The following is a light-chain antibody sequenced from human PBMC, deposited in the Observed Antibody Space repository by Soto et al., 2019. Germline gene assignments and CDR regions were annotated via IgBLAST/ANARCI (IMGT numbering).Light chain of an antibody. CDR1: QGISGA. CDR2: DAS. J-gene: IGKJ2*01. CDR3: QQYSHWPPMYT. Sequence: AVQLTQSPSSLSASVGDRVTITCRASQGISGALAWYQQKPGRAPKLLIYDASTLESGVPARFSGRGFGTNFTLTINSLQFVDFAVYYCQQYSHWPPMYTFGQGTKLEIK. V-gene: IGKV1D-13*01.